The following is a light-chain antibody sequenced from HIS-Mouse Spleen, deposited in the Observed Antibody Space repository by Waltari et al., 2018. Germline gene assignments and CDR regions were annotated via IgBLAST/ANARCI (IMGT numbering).Light chain of an antibody. V-gene: IGLV1-47*01. CDR2: RNN. J-gene: IGLJ3*02. CDR3: AAWDDSLSGPV. Sequence: QSVLTQPPSASGTPGQRVTISCSGSSSNIGSNYVYWYQQLPGTAPKLRIYRNNPRPSGVPCRFSGSKSGTSASLAISGLRSEDEADYYCAAWDDSLSGPVFGGGTKLTVL. CDR1: SSNIGSNY.